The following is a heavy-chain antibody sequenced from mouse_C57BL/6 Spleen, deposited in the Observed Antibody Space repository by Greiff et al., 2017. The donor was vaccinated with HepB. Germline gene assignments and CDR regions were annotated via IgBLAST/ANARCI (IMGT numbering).Heavy chain of an antibody. CDR1: GYSFTGYY. J-gene: IGHJ3*01. Sequence: EVQLQQSGPELVKPGASVKISCKASGYSFTGYYMHWVKQSSEKSLEWIGEINPSTGGTSYNQKFKGKATLTVDKSSSTAYMQLKSLTSEDSAVYYCARWEKIPLYYGSSSPFAYWGQGTLVTVSA. V-gene: IGHV1-43*01. D-gene: IGHD1-1*01. CDR2: INPSTGGT. CDR3: ARWEKIPLYYGSSSPFAY.